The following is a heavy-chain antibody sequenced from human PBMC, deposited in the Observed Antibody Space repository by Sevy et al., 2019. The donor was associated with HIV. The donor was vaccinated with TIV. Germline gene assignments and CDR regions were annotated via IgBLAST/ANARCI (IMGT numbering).Heavy chain of an antibody. D-gene: IGHD1-1*01. CDR1: GFSVSSNF. CDR3: TTSPRPNLADY. J-gene: IGHJ4*02. CDR2: IYGGGET. Sequence: GGSLRLSCAASGFSVSSNFMSWVRQAPGRGVEWVSIIYGGGETYYAESVKGRFTISRDSSRNTVFLQMNSLRAEDTAIYFCTTSPRPNLADYWGQGTLVTVSS. V-gene: IGHV3-53*01.